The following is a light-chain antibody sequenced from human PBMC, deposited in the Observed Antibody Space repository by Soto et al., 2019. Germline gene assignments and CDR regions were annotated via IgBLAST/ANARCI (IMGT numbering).Light chain of an antibody. CDR3: TSYTTSTTVM. J-gene: IGLJ3*02. Sequence: QSALTQPASVSGSPGQSITISCTGTNNDVGGYNYVSWYQHHPGKPPKLIIYDVDDRPSGISNRFSGSRSGNTASLTISGLQAEDEADYYCTSYTTSTTVMFGGGTKLTVL. CDR2: DVD. CDR1: NNDVGGYNY. V-gene: IGLV2-14*03.